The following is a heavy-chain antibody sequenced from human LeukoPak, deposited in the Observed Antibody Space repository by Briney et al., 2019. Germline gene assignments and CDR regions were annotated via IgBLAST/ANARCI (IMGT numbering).Heavy chain of an antibody. CDR3: ARVGGSMYSSPTYWYFEL. D-gene: IGHD6-19*01. CDR2: ISSNSTYI. CDR1: GFTFSIYS. Sequence: GGSLRLSCEASGFTFSIYSINWVRQAPGKGLEWVSSISSNSTYIYYSDSVKGRFTISRDNAKNLLYLQMSSLRAEDTAVYYYARVGGSMYSSPTYWYFELWGRGTLVTVSS. J-gene: IGHJ2*01. V-gene: IGHV3-21*06.